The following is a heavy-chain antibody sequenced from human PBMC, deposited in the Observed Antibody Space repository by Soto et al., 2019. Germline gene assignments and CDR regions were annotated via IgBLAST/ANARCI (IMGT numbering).Heavy chain of an antibody. V-gene: IGHV1-3*01. Sequence: GASVKVSCKASGYTFTSYAMHWVRQAPGQRLEWMGWINAGNGNTKYSQKFQGRVTITRDTSASTAYMELSSLRSEDTAVYYCASPDIVVVPAAMRYAFDIWGQGTMVTVSS. CDR1: GYTFTSYA. J-gene: IGHJ3*02. D-gene: IGHD2-2*01. CDR3: ASPDIVVVPAAMRYAFDI. CDR2: INAGNGNT.